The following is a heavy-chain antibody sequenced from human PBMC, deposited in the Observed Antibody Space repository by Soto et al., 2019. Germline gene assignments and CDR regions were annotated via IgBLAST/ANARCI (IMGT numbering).Heavy chain of an antibody. J-gene: IGHJ3*02. V-gene: IGHV1-69*13. CDR1: GGTFSSYD. CDR2: IIPIFGTA. D-gene: IGHD2-15*01. Sequence: SVKVSCKASGGTFSSYDISWVRQAPGQGLEWMGGIIPIFGTANYAQKFQGRVTITADESTSTAYMELSSLRSEDTAVYYCARGGTVVVVAATRAFDIWGQGTMVTVSS. CDR3: ARGGTVVVVAATRAFDI.